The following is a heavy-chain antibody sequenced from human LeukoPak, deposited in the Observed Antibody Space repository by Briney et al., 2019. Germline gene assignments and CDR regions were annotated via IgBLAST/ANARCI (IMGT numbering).Heavy chain of an antibody. CDR3: AKSKGYYDSSGYYYSYYGMDV. V-gene: IGHV3-23*01. D-gene: IGHD3-22*01. Sequence: QPGGSLRLSCAASGFTFSSYAMSWVRQAPGKGLEWVSAISGSGGSTYYADSVKGRFTISRDNSKNTLYLQMNSLRAEDTAVYYCAKSKGYYDSSGYYYSYYGMDVWGQGTTVTVSS. J-gene: IGHJ6*02. CDR2: ISGSGGST. CDR1: GFTFSSYA.